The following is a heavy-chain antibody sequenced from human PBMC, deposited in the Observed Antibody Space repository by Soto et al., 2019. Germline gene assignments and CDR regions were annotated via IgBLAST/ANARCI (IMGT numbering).Heavy chain of an antibody. CDR1: GYTFTSYG. CDR3: AGDFAPIVVVVAATTGTLDY. CDR2: ISAYNGNT. D-gene: IGHD2-15*01. J-gene: IGHJ4*02. V-gene: IGHV1-18*01. Sequence: QVQLVQSGAEVKKPGASVKVSCKASGYTFTSYGISWVRQAPGQGLEWMGWISAYNGNTNYAQKLQGRVTMTTDTTTSTAYMELRSLGSDDAAVYDCAGDFAPIVVVVAATTGTLDYWGQGTLVTVSS.